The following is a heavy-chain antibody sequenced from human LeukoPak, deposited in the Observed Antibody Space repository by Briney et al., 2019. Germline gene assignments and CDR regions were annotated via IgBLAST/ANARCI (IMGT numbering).Heavy chain of an antibody. V-gene: IGHV1-8*03. CDR1: GYTFTSYG. CDR3: ARGLGYSSSSGGAFDY. CDR2: MNPNSGNT. J-gene: IGHJ4*02. Sequence: ASVKVSCKASGYTFTSYGISWVRQATGQGLEWMGWMNPNSGNTGYAQKFQGRVTITRNTSISTAYMELSSLRSEDTAVYYCARGLGYSSSSGGAFDYWGQGTLVTVSS. D-gene: IGHD6-6*01.